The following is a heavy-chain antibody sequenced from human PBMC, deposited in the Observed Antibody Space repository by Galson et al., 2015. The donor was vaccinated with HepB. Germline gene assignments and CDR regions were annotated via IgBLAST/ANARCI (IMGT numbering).Heavy chain of an antibody. V-gene: IGHV3-7*01. CDR3: ARDRGGEYYYYYYYMDV. CDR2: IKQDGSEK. D-gene: IGHD3-16*01. J-gene: IGHJ6*03. CDR1: GFTFSSYW. Sequence: SLRLSCAASGFTFSSYWMSWVRQAPGKGLEWVANIKQDGSEKYYVDSVKGRFTISRDNAKNSLYLQMNSLRAEDTAVYYCARDRGGEYYYYYYYMDVWGKGTTVTVSS.